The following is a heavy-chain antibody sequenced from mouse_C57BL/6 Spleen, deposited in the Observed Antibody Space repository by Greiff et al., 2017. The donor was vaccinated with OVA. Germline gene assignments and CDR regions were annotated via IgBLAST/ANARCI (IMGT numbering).Heavy chain of an antibody. CDR2: IWSGGST. V-gene: IGHV2-2*01. CDR1: GFSLTSYG. Sequence: QVQLKESGPGLVQPSQSLSITCTVSGFSLTSYGVHWVRQSPGKGLEWLGVIWSGGSTDYNAAFISRLSISKDNSKSQVFFKMNSLQADDTAIYYCARIYYDYDEDYYYAMDYWGQGTSVTVSS. D-gene: IGHD2-4*01. J-gene: IGHJ4*01. CDR3: ARIYYDYDEDYYYAMDY.